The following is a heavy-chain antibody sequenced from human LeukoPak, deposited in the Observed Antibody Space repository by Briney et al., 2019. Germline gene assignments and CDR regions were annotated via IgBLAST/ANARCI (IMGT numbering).Heavy chain of an antibody. CDR1: GYTFTGYY. J-gene: IGHJ4*02. D-gene: IGHD3-22*01. CDR3: VRGGGYYDSSGYPY. V-gene: IGHV1-2*02. Sequence: GASVKVSCKASGYTFTGYYMHWVRQAPGQGLEWMGWINPDSGGTNYAQKFQGRVTMTRDTSISTAYMELSRLRSDDTAVYYCVRGGGYYDSSGYPYWGQGTLVTVSS. CDR2: INPDSGGT.